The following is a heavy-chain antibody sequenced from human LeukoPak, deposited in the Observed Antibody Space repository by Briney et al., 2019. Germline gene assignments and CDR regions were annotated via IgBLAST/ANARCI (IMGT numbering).Heavy chain of an antibody. CDR2: IIPIVGPA. CDR3: ARDPGAVAGRGTGFDY. Sequence: SLRVSCTASRATFSIYAISTVRQGPGEGLDWVARIIPIVGPANYAQTFWCAVTITADESTSTAYMELSSLRFADTAVYYCARDPGAVAGRGTGFDYWGQGTLVTVSS. J-gene: IGHJ4*02. CDR1: RATFSIYA. D-gene: IGHD6-13*01. V-gene: IGHV1-69*13.